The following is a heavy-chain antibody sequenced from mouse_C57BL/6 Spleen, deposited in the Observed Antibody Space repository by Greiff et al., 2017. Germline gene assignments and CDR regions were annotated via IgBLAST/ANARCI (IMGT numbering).Heavy chain of an antibody. J-gene: IGHJ2*01. CDR1: GYTFTSYW. CDR3: ARFPYPDYGSSCDY. V-gene: IGHV1-53*01. Sequence: VQLQQPGPELVKPGASVKLSCKASGYTFTSYWMHWVKQRPGQGLEWIGNINPSNGGTNYNEKFKSKATLTVDKSSSTAYMQLSSLTSEDSAVYYCARFPYPDYGSSCDYWGQGTTLTVSS. CDR2: INPSNGGT. D-gene: IGHD1-1*01.